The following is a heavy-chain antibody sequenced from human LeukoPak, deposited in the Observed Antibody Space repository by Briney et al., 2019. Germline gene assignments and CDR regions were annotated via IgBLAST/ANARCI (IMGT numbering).Heavy chain of an antibody. V-gene: IGHV3-7*03. CDR3: ARRNAMDV. J-gene: IGHJ6*02. CDR2: INRDGSER. Sequence: GGSLRLSCAASGFTFSNYWMTWVRQAPGKGLEWVANINRDGSERYYVDSVTGRFTISRDDAKSSLYLQMNSLRAEDTAVYYCARRNAMDVWGQGTTVIVFS. CDR1: GFTFSNYW.